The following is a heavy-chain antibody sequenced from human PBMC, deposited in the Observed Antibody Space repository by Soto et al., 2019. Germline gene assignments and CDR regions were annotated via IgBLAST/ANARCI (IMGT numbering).Heavy chain of an antibody. CDR1: GYTFTGYY. CDR3: ARDFGVVTLYGMDV. V-gene: IGHV1-2*04. J-gene: IGHJ6*02. CDR2: INPNSGGT. Sequence: ASVKVSCKASGYTFTGYYMHWVRQAPGQGLEWMGWINPNSGGTNYAQKFQGWATMTRDTSISTAYMELSRLRSDDTAVYYCARDFGVVTLYGMDVWGQGTTVTVS. D-gene: IGHD3-3*01.